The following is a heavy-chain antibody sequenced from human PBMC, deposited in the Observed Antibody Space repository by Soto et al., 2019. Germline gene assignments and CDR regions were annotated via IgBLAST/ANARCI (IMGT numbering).Heavy chain of an antibody. Sequence: GGSLRLSCAASGFTFSSYAMSWVRQAPGKGLEWVSAISGSGGSTYYADSVKGRFTISRDNSKNTLYLQMNSLRAEDTAVYYCATDQDIVVVPADPQFDYWGQGTLVTVSS. CDR2: ISGSGGST. CDR1: GFTFSSYA. J-gene: IGHJ4*02. CDR3: ATDQDIVVVPADPQFDY. D-gene: IGHD2-2*01. V-gene: IGHV3-23*01.